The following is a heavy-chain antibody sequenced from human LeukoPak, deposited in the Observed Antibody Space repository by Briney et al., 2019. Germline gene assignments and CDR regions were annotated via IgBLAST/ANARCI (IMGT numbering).Heavy chain of an antibody. D-gene: IGHD1-1*01. V-gene: IGHV3-7*01. CDR1: GFTFRSYW. CDR3: ARCVENYYYYMDV. CDR2: IKQDGSEK. J-gene: IGHJ6*03. Sequence: PGGSLRLSCAASGFTFRSYWMSWVRQAPGKGLEWVANIKQDGSEKYYVDSVKGRFTISRDNAKNSLYLQMNSLRAEDTAVYYCARCVENYYYYMDVWGKGTTVTVSS.